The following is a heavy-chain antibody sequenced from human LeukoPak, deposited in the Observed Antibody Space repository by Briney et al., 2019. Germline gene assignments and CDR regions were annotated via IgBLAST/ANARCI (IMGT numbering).Heavy chain of an antibody. CDR2: IYSGGST. CDR3: ARVAYSSSWYGYYYMDV. CDR1: GLTVSSNY. D-gene: IGHD6-13*01. Sequence: PGGSLRLSCAASGLTVSSNYMSWVRQAPGRGLESVSVIYSGGSTYYADSVKGRFTISRDNSKDTLYLQMNSLRAEDTAVYYCARVAYSSSWYGYYYMDVWGKGTTVTVS. V-gene: IGHV3-66*02. J-gene: IGHJ6*03.